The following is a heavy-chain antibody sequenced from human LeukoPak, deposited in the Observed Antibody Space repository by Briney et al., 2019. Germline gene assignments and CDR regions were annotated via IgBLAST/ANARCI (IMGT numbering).Heavy chain of an antibody. J-gene: IGHJ4*02. D-gene: IGHD3-22*01. CDR1: GGSISSYY. V-gene: IGHV4-59*01. CDR3: ARVRGYYDSSGYLSFFDY. Sequence: SETLSLTCTVSGGSISSYYWSWIRRPPGKGLEWIGYIYYSGSTNYNPSLKSRVTISVDTSKYQFSLKLSSVTAADTAVYYCARVRGYYDSSGYLSFFDYWGQGTLVTVSS. CDR2: IYYSGST.